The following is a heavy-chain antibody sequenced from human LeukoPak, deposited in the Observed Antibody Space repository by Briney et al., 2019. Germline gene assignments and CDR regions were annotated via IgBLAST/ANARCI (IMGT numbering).Heavy chain of an antibody. J-gene: IGHJ6*03. Sequence: ASVKVSCKASGGTFSSYAISWVRQAPGQGLEWMGGIIPIFGTANYAQKFQGRVAITADESTSTAYMELSSLRSEDTAVYYCASGYSGYAPEEYYYMDVWGKGTTVTISS. V-gene: IGHV1-69*13. CDR1: GGTFSSYA. D-gene: IGHD5-12*01. CDR3: ASGYSGYAPEEYYYMDV. CDR2: IIPIFGTA.